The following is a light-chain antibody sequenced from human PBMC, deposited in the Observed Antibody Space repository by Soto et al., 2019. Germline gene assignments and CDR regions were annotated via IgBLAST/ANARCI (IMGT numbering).Light chain of an antibody. V-gene: IGKV3-15*01. Sequence: EIVMTQSPATLSVSPGERATLSCRASQSVSSNLAWYQQKPGQTPKLLIYVASTRATGIPARFIESGSGKECTLTISSLQSEECAVYYCQQYNGLPLTFGGGTKVEFK. CDR1: QSVSSN. CDR2: VAS. J-gene: IGKJ4*01. CDR3: QQYNGLPLT.